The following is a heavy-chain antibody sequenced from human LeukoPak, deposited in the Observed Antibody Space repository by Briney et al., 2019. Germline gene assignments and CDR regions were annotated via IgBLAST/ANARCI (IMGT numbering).Heavy chain of an antibody. V-gene: IGHV4-31*03. CDR1: GGSISSGGYY. J-gene: IGHJ4*02. CDR3: ARGAAGYSYG. CDR2: IYYSGST. Sequence: SETLSLTCTVSGGSISSGGYYWSWIRQHPGKGLEWIGYIYYSGSTYYNPSLKSRVTISIDTSKNQFSLRLSSVTAADTAVYYCARGAAGYSYGWGQGTLVTVSS. D-gene: IGHD5-18*01.